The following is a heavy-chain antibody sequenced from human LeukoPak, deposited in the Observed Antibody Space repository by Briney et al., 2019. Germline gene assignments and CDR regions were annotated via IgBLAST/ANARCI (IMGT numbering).Heavy chain of an antibody. CDR3: ARGPYSYDSSGAFDI. Sequence: SETLSLTCTVSGGSISTSNYYWSWIRQPAGKGLEWIGRISSSGSTNYNPSLKSRVTISVDTSKNQFSLKLSSVTAADTAVYFCARGPYSYDSSGAFDIWGQGTMVTVSS. CDR1: GGSISTSNYY. CDR2: ISSSGST. V-gene: IGHV4-61*02. D-gene: IGHD3-22*01. J-gene: IGHJ3*02.